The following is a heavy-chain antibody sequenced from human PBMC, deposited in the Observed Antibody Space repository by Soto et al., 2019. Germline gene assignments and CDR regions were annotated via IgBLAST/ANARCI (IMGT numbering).Heavy chain of an antibody. Sequence: GESLKISCAASGFTFSDYGMHWVRQAPGKGLEWVAVISYDGSNKYYADSVKGRFTISRDNSKNTLYLQMNSLRAEDTAVYYCARDPGFKLRYFDWLLDGPRWAPDYWGQGTLVTVSS. V-gene: IGHV3-30*03. CDR3: ARDPGFKLRYFDWLLDGPRWAPDY. D-gene: IGHD3-9*01. CDR2: ISYDGSNK. J-gene: IGHJ4*02. CDR1: GFTFSDYG.